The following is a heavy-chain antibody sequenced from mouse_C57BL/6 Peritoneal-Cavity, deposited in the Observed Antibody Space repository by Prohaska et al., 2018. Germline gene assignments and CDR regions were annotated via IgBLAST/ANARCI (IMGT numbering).Heavy chain of an antibody. CDR3: TRYYDSSHLDY. Sequence: EVQLQQSGPVLVKPGASVKMSCKASGYTFTDYYMNWVKQSHGTNLEWIGVINPSNGGTSYNQKFKGKATLTVDKSSSTAYMELNSLTSEDSAVYYWTRYYDSSHLDYWGQGTTLTVSS. CDR2: INPSNGGT. V-gene: IGHV1-19*01. CDR1: GYTFTDYY. J-gene: IGHJ2*01. D-gene: IGHD1-1*01.